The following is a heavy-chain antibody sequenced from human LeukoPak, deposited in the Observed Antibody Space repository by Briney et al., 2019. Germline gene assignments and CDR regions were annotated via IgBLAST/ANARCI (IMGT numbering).Heavy chain of an antibody. J-gene: IGHJ3*02. CDR2: ISSSSSTI. Sequence: QPGGSLRLSCAASGFTFSSYGMHWVRQAPGKGLEWVSYISSSSSTIYYADSVKGRFTISRDDSKNSLYLQMNSLKTEDTAVYYCVRRRVGVAPASDMWGQGTTVTVSS. CDR3: VRRRVGVAPASDM. CDR1: GFTFSSYG. D-gene: IGHD1-26*01. V-gene: IGHV3-48*01.